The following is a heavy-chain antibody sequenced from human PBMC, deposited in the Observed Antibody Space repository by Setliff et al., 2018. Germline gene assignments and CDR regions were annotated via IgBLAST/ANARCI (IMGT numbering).Heavy chain of an antibody. CDR3: ARDRQYCSSPTCYSSYFYYYGMDV. CDR2: IYHSGRT. Sequence: PSETLSLTCALYGQSFSDYYWSWVRQPPGKGLEWIGEIYHSGRTNYNPSLKSRVTISVATSKNQFSLKLSSVTAADTAVYYCARDRQYCSSPTCYSSYFYYYGMDVWGQGTTVTVSS. J-gene: IGHJ6*02. CDR1: GQSFSDYY. V-gene: IGHV4-34*01. D-gene: IGHD2-2*02.